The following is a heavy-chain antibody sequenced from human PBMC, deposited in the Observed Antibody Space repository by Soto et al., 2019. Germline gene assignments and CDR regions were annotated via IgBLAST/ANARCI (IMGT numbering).Heavy chain of an antibody. J-gene: IGHJ4*02. CDR1: GYTFTGYF. CDR3: ASSMGSIVAALGY. D-gene: IGHD6-13*01. Sequence: ASVKVSCKASGYTFTGYFMHWVRQAPGQGLEWMGWINPNSGGTDYAQKFQGRVTMTRDTSISTAYMELSRLTSDDTAVYYCASSMGSIVAALGYWGQGTLVTVSS. V-gene: IGHV1-2*02. CDR2: INPNSGGT.